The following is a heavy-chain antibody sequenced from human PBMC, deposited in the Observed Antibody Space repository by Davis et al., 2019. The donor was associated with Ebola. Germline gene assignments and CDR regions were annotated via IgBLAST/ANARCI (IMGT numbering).Heavy chain of an antibody. V-gene: IGHV3-7*03. CDR1: GFTFSSYW. J-gene: IGHJ4*02. CDR3: ARETVY. Sequence: PSETLSLTCAASGFTFSSYWMSWVRQAPGKGLEWVANIKQDGSEKYYVDSVKGRFTISRDNAKNSLYLQMNSLRAEDTAVYYCARETVYWGQGTLVTVSS. CDR2: IKQDGSEK. D-gene: IGHD1-1*01.